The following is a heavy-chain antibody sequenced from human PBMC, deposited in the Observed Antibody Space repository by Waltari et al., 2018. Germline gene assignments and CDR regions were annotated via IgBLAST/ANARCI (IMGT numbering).Heavy chain of an antibody. J-gene: IGHJ4*02. V-gene: IGHV5-51*01. CDR1: GYSFTTYW. Sequence: EVQLVQSGAEVNTPGESLKISCKGSGYSFTTYWIGLVRQMPGKGLEWMGFIYPGDSDTRYSPSFQGQVTISVDTSISTAYLQWSTLKASDTAMYFCAREKGFSSGNFDYWGQGTVVTVSS. CDR3: AREKGFSSGNFDY. CDR2: IYPGDSDT. D-gene: IGHD6-19*01.